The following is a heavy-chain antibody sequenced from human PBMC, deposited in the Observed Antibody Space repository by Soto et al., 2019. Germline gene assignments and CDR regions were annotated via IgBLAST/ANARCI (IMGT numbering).Heavy chain of an antibody. CDR1: GASISSGDYS. CDR3: ARAGTRPDYFDY. D-gene: IGHD6-6*01. Sequence: SETLSLTCAVSGASISSGDYSWSWIRQPPGKGLEWIAYIFHSGSTYYNPSLKSRLTISMDRSKNQFSLSLSSVTAADTAVFYCARAGTRPDYFDYWGQGTLVTVSS. CDR2: IFHSGST. J-gene: IGHJ4*02. V-gene: IGHV4-30-2*01.